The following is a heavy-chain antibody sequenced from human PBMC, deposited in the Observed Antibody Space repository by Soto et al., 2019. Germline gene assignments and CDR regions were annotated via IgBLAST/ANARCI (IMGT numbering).Heavy chain of an antibody. CDR2: ISSSSSYI. V-gene: IGHV3-21*01. D-gene: IGHD5-12*01. CDR3: ARGGPDGYKKYYFDY. Sequence: SLRLSCAGSGFTMSRYRMNWFRQVPGKGLEWVSSISSSSSYIYYADSVKGRFTISRDNAKNSLYLQMNSLRAEDTAVYYCARGGPDGYKKYYFDYWGQGP. J-gene: IGHJ4*02. CDR1: GFTMSRYR.